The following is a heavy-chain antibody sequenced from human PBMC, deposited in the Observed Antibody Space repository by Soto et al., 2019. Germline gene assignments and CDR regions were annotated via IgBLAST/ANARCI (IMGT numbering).Heavy chain of an antibody. Sequence: QITLKESGPPLVKPTQTLTLTCTFSGFSLTSREVAVGWIRRPPGKAVEWLALIYGDGDERYSPSLSSRLSITRDTSKTHVVLTMTNMDPVDTATYYCAFRPPGDSVDYWGQGTLVTVPS. CDR1: GFSLTSREVA. D-gene: IGHD7-27*01. J-gene: IGHJ4*02. CDR2: IYGDGDE. V-gene: IGHV2-5*02. CDR3: AFRPPGDSVDY.